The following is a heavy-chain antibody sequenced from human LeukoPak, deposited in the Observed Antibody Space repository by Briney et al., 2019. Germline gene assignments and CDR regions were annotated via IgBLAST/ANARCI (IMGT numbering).Heavy chain of an antibody. J-gene: IGHJ6*03. V-gene: IGHV3-23*01. D-gene: IGHD3-9*01. Sequence: GGSLRLSCVPSGFTFSSFAMTWVRQALGKGLEWVSSISGSGGTTYYADSIKGRFTISRDSSKNMLYLQMNRLRAEDTAVYYCASIPSTISNMDVWGKGTTVTISS. CDR3: ASIPSTISNMDV. CDR1: GFTFSSFA. CDR2: ISGSGGTT.